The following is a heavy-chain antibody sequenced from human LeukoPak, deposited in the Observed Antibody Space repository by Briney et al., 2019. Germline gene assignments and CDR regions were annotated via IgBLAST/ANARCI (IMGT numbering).Heavy chain of an antibody. CDR3: ARKPAAGTDFDY. V-gene: IGHV5-10-1*01. D-gene: IGHD6-13*01. J-gene: IGHJ4*02. Sequence: GESLKISCKGSGHSFTSHWINWVRQMPGKGLEWMGRIDPSDSYTNYSPSFQGHVTISADKSISTAYLQWSSLKASDTAMYYCARKPAAGTDFDYWGQGTLLTVSS. CDR2: IDPSDSYT. CDR1: GHSFTSHW.